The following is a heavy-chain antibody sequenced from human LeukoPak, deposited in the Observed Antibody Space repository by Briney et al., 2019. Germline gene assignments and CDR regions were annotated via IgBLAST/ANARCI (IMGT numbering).Heavy chain of an antibody. CDR1: GGSFSGYY. J-gene: IGHJ6*03. Sequence: PSETPSLTCAVYGGSFSGYYWSWIRQPPGKGLEWIGEINHSGSTNYDPSLKSRVTISVDTSKNQFSLKLSSVTAADTAVYYCARGGYCSSTSCYRYYYYYMDVWGKGTTVTVSS. D-gene: IGHD2-2*01. CDR2: INHSGST. V-gene: IGHV4-34*01. CDR3: ARGGYCSSTSCYRYYYYYMDV.